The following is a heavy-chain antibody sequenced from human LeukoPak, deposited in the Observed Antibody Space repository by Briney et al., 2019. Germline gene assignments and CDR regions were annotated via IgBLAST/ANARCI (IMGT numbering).Heavy chain of an antibody. CDR1: GGSVSSTNS. D-gene: IGHD2-21*02. CDR2: IYHSGSA. Sequence: SETLSLTCAISGGSVSSTNSWSWVRQSPGKGLEWIGEIYHSGSANYNPSLRSRVTMSLDKSKNQFSLKLSSVTAADTAVYYCARVDPPRRLDYWGQGTLVTVSS. J-gene: IGHJ4*02. V-gene: IGHV4-4*02. CDR3: ARVDPPRRLDY.